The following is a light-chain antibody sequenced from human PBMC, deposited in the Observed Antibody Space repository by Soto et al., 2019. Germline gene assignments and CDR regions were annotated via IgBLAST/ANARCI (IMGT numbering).Light chain of an antibody. CDR3: QQYSSSPYT. V-gene: IGKV3-20*01. CDR2: GAS. CDR1: QSFSSDY. Sequence: EIVLTQSPGTLSLSPGERAALSCRASQSFSSDYLAWYQQKPGQAPRLLLYGASTRFPGIPDRFSGSGSGTDFTLTISRLEPEDFAVYYCQQYSSSPYTFGQGTRLDIK. J-gene: IGKJ2*01.